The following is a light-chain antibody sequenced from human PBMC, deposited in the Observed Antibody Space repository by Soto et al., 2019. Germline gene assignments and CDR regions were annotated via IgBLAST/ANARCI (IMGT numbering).Light chain of an antibody. Sequence: DIQMTQSPSTLSASVGDRVTITCRASQSVSTWLAWYQQKPGKAPQVLISMASTLESGVPSRFSGSGSGTECTLTISSLQPDDFATYYCQQYNSHSPWTFGQGTEVEIK. V-gene: IGKV1-5*03. CDR3: QQYNSHSPWT. J-gene: IGKJ1*01. CDR2: MAS. CDR1: QSVSTW.